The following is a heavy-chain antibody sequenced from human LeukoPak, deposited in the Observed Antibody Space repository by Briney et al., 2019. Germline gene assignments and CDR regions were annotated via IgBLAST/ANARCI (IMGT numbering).Heavy chain of an antibody. CDR2: ITGDGGGT. V-gene: IGHV3-23*01. CDR3: VKEASSGNFVTIDC. CDR1: GFTFRNYV. J-gene: IGHJ4*02. Sequence: SGGSLRLSCAASGFTFRNYVMSWVRQTPGKGLEWVSAITGDGGGTDHADSVKGRFTISRDNSRNILYLQMNSLRADDTAAYYCVKEASSGNFVTIDCWGQGTLVTVSS. D-gene: IGHD1-26*01.